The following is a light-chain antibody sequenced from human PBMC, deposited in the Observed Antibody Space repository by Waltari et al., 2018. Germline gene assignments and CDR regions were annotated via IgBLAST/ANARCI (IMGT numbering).Light chain of an antibody. CDR2: QDN. V-gene: IGLV3-1*01. CDR3: QAWDSSTAP. Sequence: WYQQKPRQSPLLVIYQDNKRPSGIPELFSGSTAGNTATLTISGTQAMDEADYYCQAWDSSTAPFGGGTKLTVL. J-gene: IGLJ2*01.